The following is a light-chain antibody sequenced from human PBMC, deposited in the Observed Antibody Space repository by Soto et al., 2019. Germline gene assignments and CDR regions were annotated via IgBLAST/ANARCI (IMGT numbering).Light chain of an antibody. J-gene: IGKJ3*01. Sequence: DIQMTQSPSTLSASVGDRVTITCRASQSISSWLAWYQQKPEKAPKLLIYDASSLESGVPSRFSGSGSGTELTLTISSLQPDDFAMYYCHQYNSYSEFTFGPGTKVDIK. V-gene: IGKV1-5*01. CDR3: HQYNSYSEFT. CDR2: DAS. CDR1: QSISSW.